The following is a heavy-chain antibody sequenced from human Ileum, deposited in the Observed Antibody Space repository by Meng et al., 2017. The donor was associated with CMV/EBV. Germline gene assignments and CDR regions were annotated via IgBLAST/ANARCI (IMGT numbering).Heavy chain of an antibody. CDR3: ARYYCSDRCYHFDY. CDR1: GDSISSYY. D-gene: IGHD2-15*01. CDR2: IHYTGTI. Sequence: SETLSLTCTVSGDSISSYYWSWIRQPPGKGLEWIGYIHYTGTINYNPSLRSRVTISVDTSKNQFSLKLASVTAADTAIYYCARYYCSDRCYHFDYWGQGTMVTVSS. V-gene: IGHV4-59*01. J-gene: IGHJ4*02.